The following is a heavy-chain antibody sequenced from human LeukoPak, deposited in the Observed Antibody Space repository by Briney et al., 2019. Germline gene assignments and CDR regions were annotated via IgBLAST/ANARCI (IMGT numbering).Heavy chain of an antibody. J-gene: IGHJ5*02. CDR2: IIPIFGTA. V-gene: IGHV1-69*05. D-gene: IGHD2-15*01. Sequence: ASVKVSCKASGGTFSSYAISWVRQAPGQGLEWMGGIIPIFGTANYAQKLQGRVTMTTDTSTSTAYMELRSLRSDDTAVYYCARDGREGWFDPWGQGTLVTVSS. CDR1: GGTFSSYA. CDR3: ARDGREGWFDP.